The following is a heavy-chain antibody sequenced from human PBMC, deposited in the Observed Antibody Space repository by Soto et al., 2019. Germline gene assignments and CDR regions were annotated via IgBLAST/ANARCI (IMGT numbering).Heavy chain of an antibody. D-gene: IGHD6-6*01. J-gene: IGHJ5*02. V-gene: IGHV4-59*01. Sequence: QVQLQESGPGLVKPSETLSLTCTVSGGSISSYYWSWIRQPPGKGLEWIGYIYYSGSTNYNPSLKSRVTISVDTSKIQFSLKLSSVTAADTAVYYCARVRIAARPGWFDPWGQGTLVTVSS. CDR1: GGSISSYY. CDR2: IYYSGST. CDR3: ARVRIAARPGWFDP.